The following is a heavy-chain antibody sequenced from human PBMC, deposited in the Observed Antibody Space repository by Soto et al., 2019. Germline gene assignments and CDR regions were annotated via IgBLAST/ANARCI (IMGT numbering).Heavy chain of an antibody. D-gene: IGHD3-22*01. V-gene: IGHV3-23*01. CDR2: ISGTADDT. CDR3: AKRFGSGYYSAFDV. J-gene: IGHJ3*01. CDR1: GLTFSAYA. Sequence: GGSLRLSCTASGLTFSAYAMTWVRQAPGKGLEWVSTISGTADDTYYAGSVKGRFIISRDNSKNTLFLQMNSLRAEDTALYHCAKRFGSGYYSAFDVWGQGTMVTVSS.